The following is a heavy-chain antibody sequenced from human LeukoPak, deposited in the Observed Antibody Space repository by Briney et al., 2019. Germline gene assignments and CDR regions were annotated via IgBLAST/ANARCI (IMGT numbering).Heavy chain of an antibody. CDR2: FDPEDGET. D-gene: IGHD3-22*01. Sequence: GASVKVSCKVSGYTLTELSMHWVRQAPGKGLEWMGGFDPEDGETIYAQKFQGRVTMTEDTSTDTAYMELSSLRSEDTAVYYCATAGVIYDRSAYFDYWGQGTLVTVSS. V-gene: IGHV1-24*01. CDR3: ATAGVIYDRSAYFDY. CDR1: GYTLTELS. J-gene: IGHJ4*02.